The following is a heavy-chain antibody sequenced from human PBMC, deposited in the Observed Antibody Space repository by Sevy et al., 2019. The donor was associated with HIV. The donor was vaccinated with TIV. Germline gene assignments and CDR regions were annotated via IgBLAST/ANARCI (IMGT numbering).Heavy chain of an antibody. D-gene: IGHD1-26*01. CDR3: VRTRSGSDYVDVGGLDAFDI. CDR1: GGSISSGGFH. V-gene: IGHV4-31*01. J-gene: IGHJ3*02. CDR2: IYFSGST. Sequence: SETLSLTCTVSGGSISSGGFHWSWLRQHPGKGWEGIGYIYFSGSTFYNPSLKSPVPKSVDTSKNQFSLKLTSVTTADTAVYYCVRTRSGSDYVDVGGLDAFDIWGQGTMVTVSS.